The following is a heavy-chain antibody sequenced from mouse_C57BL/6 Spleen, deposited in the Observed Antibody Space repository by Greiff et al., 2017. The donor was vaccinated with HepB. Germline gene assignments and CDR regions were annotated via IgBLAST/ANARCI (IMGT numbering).Heavy chain of an antibody. CDR3: ARRAMNY. V-gene: IGHV1-18*01. CDR2: INPNNGGT. Sequence: EVQLQQSGPELVKPGASVKIPCKASGYTFTDYNMDWVKQSHGKSLEWIGEINPNNGGTIYNQKFKGKATLTVYKSSSTAYMELRSLTSEDTAVYYCARRAMNYWGQGTSVTVSS. CDR1: GYTFTDYN. J-gene: IGHJ4*01.